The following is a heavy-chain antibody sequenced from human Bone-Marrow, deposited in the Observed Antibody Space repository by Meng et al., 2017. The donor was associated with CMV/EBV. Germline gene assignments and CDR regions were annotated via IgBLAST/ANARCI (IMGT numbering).Heavy chain of an antibody. CDR1: GGSISSYY. CDR3: ASLWDAFDI. V-gene: IGHV4-4*07. J-gene: IGHJ3*02. D-gene: IGHD2-21*01. CDR2: IYHSGST. Sequence: SETLSLTCTVSGGSISSYYWSWIRQPAGKGLEWIGSIYHSGSTYYNPSLKSRVTISVDTSKNQFSLKLSSVTAADTAVYYCASLWDAFDIWGQGTMVTVSS.